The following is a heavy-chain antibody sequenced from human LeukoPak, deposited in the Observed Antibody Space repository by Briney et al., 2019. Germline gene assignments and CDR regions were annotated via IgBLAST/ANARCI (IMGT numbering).Heavy chain of an antibody. V-gene: IGHV4-59*01. D-gene: IGHD2-2*01. Sequence: SSETLSLTCTVSGGSISSYYWSWIRQPPGKGLEWIGYIYYSGSTNYNPSLKSRVTISVDTSKNQFSLKLSSVTAADTAVYYCARDVVAARGSFDYWGQGTLVTVSS. CDR1: GGSISSYY. J-gene: IGHJ4*02. CDR2: IYYSGST. CDR3: ARDVVAARGSFDY.